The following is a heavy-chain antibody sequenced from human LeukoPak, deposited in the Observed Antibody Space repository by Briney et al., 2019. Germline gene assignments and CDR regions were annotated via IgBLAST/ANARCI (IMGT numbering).Heavy chain of an antibody. CDR1: GYTFPTYW. J-gene: IGHJ6*02. V-gene: IGHV5-10-1*01. CDR2: IDPRDSYT. Sequence: GESLKISCQGSGYTFPTYWINWVRQMPGKGLEWMGRIDPRDSYTNYSPSFQDHVTISVDKSISTAFLQWSSLKASDTAIYYCARQEIVVEPSTQFYHYYGSDVWGLGTKVSVSS. CDR3: ARQEIVVEPSTQFYHYYGSDV. D-gene: IGHD2-15*01.